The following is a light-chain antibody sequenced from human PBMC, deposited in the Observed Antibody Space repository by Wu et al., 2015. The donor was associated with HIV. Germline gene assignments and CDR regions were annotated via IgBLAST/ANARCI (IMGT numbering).Light chain of an antibody. J-gene: IGKJ4*01. Sequence: EIVLTQSPATLSLSPGERATLSCGASQSIDKNYITWYQQRPGLAPRLLIFDASRRAPGIPDRFSGSGSGTDFTLTISRLEPDDFAVYYCQQYGSSPLTFGGGTKVEDQT. CDR3: QQYGSSPLT. CDR1: QSIDKNY. V-gene: IGKV3D-20*01. CDR2: DAS.